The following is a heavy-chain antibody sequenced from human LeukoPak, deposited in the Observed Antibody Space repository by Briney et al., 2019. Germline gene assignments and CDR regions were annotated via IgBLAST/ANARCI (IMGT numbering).Heavy chain of an antibody. J-gene: IGHJ4*02. Sequence: SQTLSLTCAISGDSVSSNSAAWNWIRQSPSRGLEWLGRTYYRSKWYNDYAVSVKSRITINPDTSKNQFSLQLNSVTPEDTAVYYCARVGFYDSSGYLHYYFDYWGQGTLVTVSS. CDR2: TYYRSKWYN. D-gene: IGHD3-22*01. CDR1: GDSVSSNSAA. CDR3: ARVGFYDSSGYLHYYFDY. V-gene: IGHV6-1*01.